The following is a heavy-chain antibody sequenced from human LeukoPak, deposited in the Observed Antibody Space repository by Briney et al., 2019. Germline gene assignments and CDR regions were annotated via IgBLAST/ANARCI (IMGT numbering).Heavy chain of an antibody. CDR1: GYSFTTYD. Sequence: ASVRVSCKASGYSFTTYDINWVRQATGQGLEWMGWMNTNSGNTGYAPKFQGRVTMTRDTSIDTAYMELSSLKSEDTAVYYCAREGTTVVNKVDYWGQGTLVTVSS. CDR2: MNTNSGNT. V-gene: IGHV1-8*01. J-gene: IGHJ4*02. D-gene: IGHD4-23*01. CDR3: AREGTTVVNKVDY.